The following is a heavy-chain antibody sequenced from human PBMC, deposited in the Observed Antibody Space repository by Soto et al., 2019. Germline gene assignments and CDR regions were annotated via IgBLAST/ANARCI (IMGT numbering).Heavy chain of an antibody. CDR2: MYYSGDT. CDR3: VGNYDSSFDY. Sequence: PSETLSLTCTVFGGSIDDYYWSWIRQSPGKGLEWIGSMYYSGDTYHNPSLKSRVSLSVDTSKDQFSLNLTSVTAADTAVYFCVGNYDSSFDYWGRGTLVTVSS. CDR1: GGSIDDYY. D-gene: IGHD3-22*01. V-gene: IGHV4-30-4*01. J-gene: IGHJ4*02.